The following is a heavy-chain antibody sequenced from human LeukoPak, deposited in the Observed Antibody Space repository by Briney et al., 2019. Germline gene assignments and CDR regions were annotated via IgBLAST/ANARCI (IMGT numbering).Heavy chain of an antibody. CDR3: ARGGLLWFGDIKNYYYYGMDV. CDR2: INHSGST. V-gene: IGHV4-34*01. CDR1: GGSFSGYY. Sequence: PSETLSLTCAVYGGSFSGYYWSWIRQPPGKGLEWIGEINHSGSTNYNPSLKSRVTISVDTSKNQFSLKLSSVTAADTAVYYCARGGLLWFGDIKNYYYYGMDVWGQGTTVTVSS. J-gene: IGHJ6*02. D-gene: IGHD3-10*01.